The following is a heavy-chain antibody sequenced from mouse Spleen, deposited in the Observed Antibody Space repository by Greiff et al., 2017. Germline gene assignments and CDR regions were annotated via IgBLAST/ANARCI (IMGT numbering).Heavy chain of an antibody. CDR1: GYSFTDYN. V-gene: IGHV1-39*01. CDR3: AREHSWGNYVPWFAY. CDR2: INPNYGTT. J-gene: IGHJ3*01. Sequence: EVQLQQSGPELVKPGASVKISCKASGYSFTDYNMNWVKQSNGKSLEWIGVINPNYGTTSYNQKFKGKATLTVDQSSSTAYMQLNSLTSEDSAVYYCAREHSWGNYVPWFAYWGQGTLVTVSA. D-gene: IGHD2-1*01.